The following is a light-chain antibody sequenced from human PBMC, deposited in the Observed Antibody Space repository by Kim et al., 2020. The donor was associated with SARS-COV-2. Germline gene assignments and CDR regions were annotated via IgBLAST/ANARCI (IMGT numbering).Light chain of an antibody. Sequence: QTVVTQEPSFSVSPGGTVTLTCGLSSGPVSTSNYPSWYLQTPGQAPRTLIYTTNTRSSGVPDRFSGSILGNKAALTITGAQADDESDYYCVLYMRSGIWVFGGGTQLTV. J-gene: IGLJ3*02. CDR2: TTN. V-gene: IGLV8-61*01. CDR1: SGPVSTSNY. CDR3: VLYMRSGIWV.